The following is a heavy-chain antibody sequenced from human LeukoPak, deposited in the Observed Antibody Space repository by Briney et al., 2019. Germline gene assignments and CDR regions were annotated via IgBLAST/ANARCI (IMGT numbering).Heavy chain of an antibody. V-gene: IGHV3-48*02. CDR1: AFTFSNYN. CDR3: ARDYGGHGEYFDY. J-gene: IGHJ4*02. Sequence: GGSLRLSCAASAFTFSNYNVNWVRQPPGKGLEWVSYISASSTTIYYADSVKGRFTTSRDNAKNSVYLQMNSLRDEDTAVYYCARDYGGHGEYFDYWGQGTLVTVSS. CDR2: ISASSTTI. D-gene: IGHD4-23*01.